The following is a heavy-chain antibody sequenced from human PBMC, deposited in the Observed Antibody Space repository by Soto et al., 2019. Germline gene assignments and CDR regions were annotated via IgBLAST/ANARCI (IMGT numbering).Heavy chain of an antibody. Sequence: QVQLVQSGAEVKQPGSSVKVSYKASGGTFSSYAISWVRQAPGQGLEWMGGIIPIFGTANYALKFQGRVTITADESTSTAYMELSSLRSEDTAVYYCARDRWVRPTLNPGNWFDPWGQGTLVTVSS. V-gene: IGHV1-69*01. J-gene: IGHJ5*02. D-gene: IGHD1-26*01. CDR2: IIPIFGTA. CDR3: ARDRWVRPTLNPGNWFDP. CDR1: GGTFSSYA.